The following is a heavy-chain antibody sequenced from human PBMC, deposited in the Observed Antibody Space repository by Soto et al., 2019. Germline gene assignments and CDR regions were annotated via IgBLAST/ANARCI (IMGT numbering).Heavy chain of an antibody. CDR3: AATTVTTYYYGMDV. J-gene: IGHJ6*02. Sequence: QVQLVQSGAEVKKPGSSVKVSCKASGGTFSSYAISWVRQAPGQGIEWMGGIIPIFGTANYAQKFQGRVTITADESTSTAYMELCSLRSEDTAVYYCAATTVTTYYYGMDVWGQGTTVTVSS. V-gene: IGHV1-69*01. CDR1: GGTFSSYA. D-gene: IGHD4-17*01. CDR2: IIPIFGTA.